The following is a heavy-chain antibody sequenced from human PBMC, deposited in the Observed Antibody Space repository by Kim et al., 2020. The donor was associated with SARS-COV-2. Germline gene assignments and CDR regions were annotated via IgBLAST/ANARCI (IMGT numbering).Heavy chain of an antibody. CDR3: ARDIGYCSSTSCYGPLD. CDR2: ISYDGSNK. J-gene: IGHJ4*01. CDR1: GFTFSSYA. Sequence: GGSLRLSCAASGFTFSSYAMHWVRQAPGKGLEWVAVISYDGSNKYYADSVKGRFTISRDNSKNTLYLQMNSLRAEDTAVYYCARDIGYCSSTSCYGPLD. V-gene: IGHV3-30*04. D-gene: IGHD2-2*01.